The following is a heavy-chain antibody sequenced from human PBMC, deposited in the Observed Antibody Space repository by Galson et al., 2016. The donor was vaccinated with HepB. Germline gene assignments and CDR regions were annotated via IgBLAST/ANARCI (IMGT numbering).Heavy chain of an antibody. CDR3: ARASPRDSSGWYPDAFDI. CDR2: IYYSGST. CDR1: GGSISSYY. J-gene: IGHJ3*02. V-gene: IGHV4-59*01. D-gene: IGHD6-19*01. Sequence: ETLSLTCTVSGGSISSYYWSWIRQPPGKGLEWIGYIYYSGSTNYNPSLKSRVTISVDTSKNQFSLKLSSVTAADTAVYYRARASPRDSSGWYPDAFDIWGQGTMVTVSS.